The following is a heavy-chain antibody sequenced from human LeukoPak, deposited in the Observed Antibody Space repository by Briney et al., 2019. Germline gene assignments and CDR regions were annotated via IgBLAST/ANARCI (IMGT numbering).Heavy chain of an antibody. CDR1: GFTFSNYW. CDR2: IKQDGSDT. J-gene: IGHJ6*02. CDR3: ARDFSATAGLDV. Sequence: GGSLRLSCVDSGFTFSNYWMNWVRQAPGKGLEWLANIKQDGSDTYYVDSVKGRFTISRDNAKNSLYLQMNSLRADDTAAYYCARDFSATAGLDVWGQGTTVIVSS. V-gene: IGHV3-7*03. D-gene: IGHD1-26*01.